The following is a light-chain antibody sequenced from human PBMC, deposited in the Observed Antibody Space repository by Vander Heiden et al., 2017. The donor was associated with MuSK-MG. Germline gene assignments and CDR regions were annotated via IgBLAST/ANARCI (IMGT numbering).Light chain of an antibody. Sequence: QSALTQPPSASGSPGQPVTISCTGTSSDVGGYNYVSWYQQHPGKAPKLMIYEVSKRPSGVPDRFSGSKSGTTASLTVSGLQAEDEADYYCSSYAGSNNVVFGGGTKLTVL. V-gene: IGLV2-8*01. CDR3: SSYAGSNNVV. CDR2: EVS. CDR1: SSDVGGYNY. J-gene: IGLJ2*01.